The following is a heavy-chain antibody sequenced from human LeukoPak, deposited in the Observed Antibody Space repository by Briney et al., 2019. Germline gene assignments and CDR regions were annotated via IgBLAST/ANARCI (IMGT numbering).Heavy chain of an antibody. D-gene: IGHD1-26*01. V-gene: IGHV4-34*01. J-gene: IGHJ4*02. CDR2: INHSGST. Sequence: SETLSLTCAGYGGSFSGYYWSWIRQPPGKGLEWIGEINHSGSTNYNPSLKSRVTISVDTSKNQFSLKLSSVTAADTAIYYCARMTGSAWELLIDSWGPGTQVTVSS. CDR3: ARMTGSAWELLIDS. CDR1: GGSFSGYY.